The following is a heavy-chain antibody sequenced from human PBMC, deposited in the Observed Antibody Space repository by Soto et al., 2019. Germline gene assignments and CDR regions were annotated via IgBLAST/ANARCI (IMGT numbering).Heavy chain of an antibody. J-gene: IGHJ4*02. CDR2: IYYSGST. Sequence: QVQLQESGPGLVKPSQTLSLTCTVSGGSISSGGYCWSWIRQHPGKGLRRVGYIYYSGSTYYNPSLKSRVTISVDTSKNQYSLKLSPVTAADTAVYYCARARLWDYGDYEVDYWGQGTLVTISS. CDR1: GGSISSGGYC. CDR3: ARARLWDYGDYEVDY. D-gene: IGHD4-17*01. V-gene: IGHV4-31*03.